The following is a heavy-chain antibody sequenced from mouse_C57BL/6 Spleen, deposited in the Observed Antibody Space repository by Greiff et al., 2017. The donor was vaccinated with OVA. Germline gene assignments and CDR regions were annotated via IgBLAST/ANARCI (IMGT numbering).Heavy chain of an antibody. CDR1: GYTFTSYW. J-gene: IGHJ2*01. D-gene: IGHD1-1*01. Sequence: QVQLQQPGAELVKPGASVKMSCKASGYTFTSYWITWVKQRPGQGLEWIGDIYPGSGSTNYNEKFKSKATLTVDTSSSTAYMQLSSLTSEDSAVYYCARAGEPITTVVGFDYWGQGTTLTVSS. CDR2: IYPGSGST. V-gene: IGHV1-55*01. CDR3: ARAGEPITTVVGFDY.